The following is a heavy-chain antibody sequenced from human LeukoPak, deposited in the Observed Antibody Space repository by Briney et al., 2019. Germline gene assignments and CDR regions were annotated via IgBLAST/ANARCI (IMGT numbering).Heavy chain of an antibody. CDR2: INHSGST. CDR3: ARSRRYCSSTSCYAGGIFDY. J-gene: IGHJ4*02. D-gene: IGHD2-2*01. V-gene: IGHV4-34*01. Sequence: SETLSLTCAVYGGSFSGYYWSWIRQPPGKGLEWIGEINHSGSTNYNPSLKSRVTISVDTSKNQFSLKLSSVTAADTAVYYCARSRRYCSSTSCYAGGIFDYWGLGTLVTVSS. CDR1: GGSFSGYY.